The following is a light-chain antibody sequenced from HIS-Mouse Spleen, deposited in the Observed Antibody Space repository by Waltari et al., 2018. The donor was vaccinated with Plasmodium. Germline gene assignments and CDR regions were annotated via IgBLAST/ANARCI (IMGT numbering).Light chain of an antibody. V-gene: IGKV3-15*01. CDR2: GAS. Sequence: EIVMTQSPATPSVSPGERATLTCRASQSVSSNLAWYQQKPGQAPRLLIYGASTRATGIPARFSGSGSGTEFILTISSMQSEDFAVYYCQQYNNWPPVTFGQGTRLEIK. J-gene: IGKJ5*01. CDR3: QQYNNWPPVT. CDR1: QSVSSN.